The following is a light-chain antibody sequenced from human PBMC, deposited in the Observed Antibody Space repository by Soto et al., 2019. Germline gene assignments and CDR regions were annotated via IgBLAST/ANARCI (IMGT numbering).Light chain of an antibody. Sequence: AIRMTLSLAAFSATTGDRVTITCRASQGISSYLAWYQQKPGKAPKLLIYAASTLQSGVPSRFSGSGSGTEFTLTISSLQPEDFATYYCPHLNSYPITFAQGTRLEIK. CDR1: QGISSY. V-gene: IGKV1-8*01. J-gene: IGKJ5*01. CDR2: AAS. CDR3: PHLNSYPIT.